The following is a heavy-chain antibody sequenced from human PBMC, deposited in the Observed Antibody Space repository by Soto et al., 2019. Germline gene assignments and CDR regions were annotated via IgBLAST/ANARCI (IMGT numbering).Heavy chain of an antibody. CDR1: GFTFSSYG. Sequence: GGSLRLSCAASGFTFSSYGMHWVRQAPGKGLEWVAVISYDGSNKYYADSVKGRFTISRDNSKNTLYLQMNSLRAEDTAVYYCEKDRPRRDGYNLYYYYYGMDVWGQGTTVTVSS. CDR3: EKDRPRRDGYNLYYYYYGMDV. CDR2: ISYDGSNK. D-gene: IGHD5-12*01. V-gene: IGHV3-30*18. J-gene: IGHJ6*02.